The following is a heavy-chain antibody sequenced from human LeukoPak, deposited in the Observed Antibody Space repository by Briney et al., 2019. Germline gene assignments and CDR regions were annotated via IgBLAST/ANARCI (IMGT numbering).Heavy chain of an antibody. CDR3: ARGKLGGGHNAFDI. Sequence: GGSLRLSCAASGFTFSSYVMSWVRQAPGKGLEWVSAISGSGGSTYYADSVKGRFTISRDNSKNTLYLQMNSLRAEDTAVYYCARGKLGGGHNAFDIWGQGTMVTVSS. CDR2: ISGSGGST. CDR1: GFTFSSYV. V-gene: IGHV3-23*01. D-gene: IGHD1-26*01. J-gene: IGHJ3*02.